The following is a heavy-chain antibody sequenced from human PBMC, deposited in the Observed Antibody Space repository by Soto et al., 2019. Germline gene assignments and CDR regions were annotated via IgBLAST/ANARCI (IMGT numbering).Heavy chain of an antibody. D-gene: IGHD2-21*01. CDR2: IYYSGTI. CDR1: GDSISRNY. V-gene: IGHV4-59*08. Sequence: PSETLSLTCTVSGDSISRNYWSWIRQPPGKGLEWIGYIYYSGTINYNPSLKSRVTISVDTSKNQFSLKLNSVTAADTAVYFWARPRLGDYYYMDVWGKGTTVTVSS. CDR3: ARPRLGDYYYMDV. J-gene: IGHJ6*03.